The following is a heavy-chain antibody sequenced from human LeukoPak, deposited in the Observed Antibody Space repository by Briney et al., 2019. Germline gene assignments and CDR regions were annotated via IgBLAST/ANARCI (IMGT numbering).Heavy chain of an antibody. J-gene: IGHJ4*02. CDR1: GYTFTSYD. Sequence: GASVKVSCKASGYTFTSYDINWVRQATGQGLEWMGWISAYNGNTNYAQKLQGRVTMTTDTSTSTAYMELRSLRSDDTAVYYCARIPNLYGDYYFDYWGQGTLVTVSS. V-gene: IGHV1-18*01. D-gene: IGHD4-17*01. CDR3: ARIPNLYGDYYFDY. CDR2: ISAYNGNT.